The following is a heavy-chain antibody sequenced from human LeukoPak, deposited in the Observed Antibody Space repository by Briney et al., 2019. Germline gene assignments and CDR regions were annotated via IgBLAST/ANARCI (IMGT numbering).Heavy chain of an antibody. CDR3: AGISDSSGYAFDQ. J-gene: IGHJ4*02. CDR2: ISPSGSNI. V-gene: IGHV3-11*01. D-gene: IGHD3-22*01. CDR1: GFTFSDYY. Sequence: GGSLRLSCTGSGFTFSDYYMGWIRQAPGKGLEWASYISPSGSNINYADFVNGRFTISRDNTKYSVYLQMNMLGADDTAVYYCAGISDSSGYAFDQWGQGTMVTVSS.